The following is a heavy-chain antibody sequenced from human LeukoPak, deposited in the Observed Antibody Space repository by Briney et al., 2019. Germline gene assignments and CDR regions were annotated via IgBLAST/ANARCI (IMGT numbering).Heavy chain of an antibody. CDR3: ARVYRPLGSGSYMSGFDP. CDR2: INPNSGGT. J-gene: IGHJ5*02. Sequence: GASVKVSCKASGYTFTGYYMHWVRQAPGQGLEWMGWINPNSGGTNYAQKFQGRVTMTRDTSISTAYMELSRLRSDDPAVYYCARVYRPLGSGSYMSGFDPWGQGTLVTVSS. D-gene: IGHD3-10*01. V-gene: IGHV1-2*02. CDR1: GYTFTGYY.